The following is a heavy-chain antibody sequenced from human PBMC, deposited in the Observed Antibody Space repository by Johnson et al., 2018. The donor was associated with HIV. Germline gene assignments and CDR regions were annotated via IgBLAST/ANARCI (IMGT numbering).Heavy chain of an antibody. CDR1: GFTVSSNE. CDR2: ISGGST. CDR3: TSEGAFYDAFDI. Sequence: VQLVESGGGLVQPGGSLKLSCAASGFTVSSNEMSWVRQAPGKGLEWVSSISGGSTYYADSRKGRFTISRDDSKDTLYLQINSLKTEDTAVYYCTSEGAFYDAFDIWGQGAMVTVSS. V-gene: IGHV3-38*03. D-gene: IGHD3-16*01. J-gene: IGHJ3*02.